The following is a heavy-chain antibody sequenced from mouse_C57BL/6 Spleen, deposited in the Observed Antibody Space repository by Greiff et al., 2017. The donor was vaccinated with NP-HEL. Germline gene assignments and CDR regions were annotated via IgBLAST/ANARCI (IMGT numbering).Heavy chain of an antibody. CDR1: GYTFTSYW. CDR3: TREGLVANDFDY. D-gene: IGHD1-1*01. J-gene: IGHJ2*01. Sequence: EVQLQQSGTVLARPGASVKMSCKTSGYTFTSYWMHWVKQRPGQGLAWIGAIYPGNSDTSYNQKFKGKAKLTAVTSASTAYMELSSLTNEDSAVYYCTREGLVANDFDYWGQGTTLTVSS. CDR2: IYPGNSDT. V-gene: IGHV1-5*01.